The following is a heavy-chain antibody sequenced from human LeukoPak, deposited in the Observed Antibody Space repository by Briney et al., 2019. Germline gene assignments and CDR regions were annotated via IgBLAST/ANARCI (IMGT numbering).Heavy chain of an antibody. CDR3: ARGAQVVPASVWFDP. CDR1: GGSISSYY. CDR2: IYYSGST. V-gene: IGHV4-59*01. J-gene: IGHJ5*02. Sequence: PSETLSLTCTVSGGSISSYYWSWIRQPPGKGLEWIGYIYYSGSTNYNPSLKSRVTISVDTSKNQFSLKPSSVTAADTAVYYCARGAQVVPASVWFDPWGQGTLVTVSS. D-gene: IGHD2-2*01.